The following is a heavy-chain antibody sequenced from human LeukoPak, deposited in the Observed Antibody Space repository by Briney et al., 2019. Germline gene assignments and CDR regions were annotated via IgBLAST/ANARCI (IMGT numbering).Heavy chain of an antibody. D-gene: IGHD5/OR15-5a*01. CDR2: ISSSGDTI. J-gene: IGHJ3*02. V-gene: IGHV3-11*04. CDR3: AREGTVYGDAFDI. CDR1: GYSISSGYY. Sequence: LFLTCTVSGYSISSGYYWGWIRQPPGKGLEWISYISSSGDTIYYADSVKGRFTISRDNAKHSLYLQLNSLRAEDTAVYYCAREGTVYGDAFDIWGQGTMVTVSS.